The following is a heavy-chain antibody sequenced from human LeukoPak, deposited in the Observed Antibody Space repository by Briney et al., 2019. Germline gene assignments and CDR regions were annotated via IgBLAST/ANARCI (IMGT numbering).Heavy chain of an antibody. CDR2: ISGSGGST. V-gene: IGHV3-23*01. D-gene: IGHD1-26*01. Sequence: PGGSQRLSCAASGFISSPYAQIWVRRATGKGLEWVSAISGSGGSTSHADSVKGRFTISRDNSKNTLYLQMNSLRAEDTAVYYCAKENSGGLPPAPFVYWGQGTLVTVSS. CDR1: GFISSPYA. CDR3: AKENSGGLPPAPFVY. J-gene: IGHJ4*02.